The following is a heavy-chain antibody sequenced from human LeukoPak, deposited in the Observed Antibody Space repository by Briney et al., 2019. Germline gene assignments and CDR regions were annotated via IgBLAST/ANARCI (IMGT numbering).Heavy chain of an antibody. D-gene: IGHD3-22*01. V-gene: IGHV4-34*01. CDR1: GGSFSGYY. Sequence: PSETLSLTCAVYGGSFSGYYWSWIRQPPGKGLEWIGEINHSGSTNYNPSLKSRVTISVDTSKNQFSLKLSSVTAADTAVYYCARHGLNYYDSSGYWDNWFDPWGQGTLVTVSS. CDR3: ARHGLNYYDSSGYWDNWFDP. CDR2: INHSGST. J-gene: IGHJ5*02.